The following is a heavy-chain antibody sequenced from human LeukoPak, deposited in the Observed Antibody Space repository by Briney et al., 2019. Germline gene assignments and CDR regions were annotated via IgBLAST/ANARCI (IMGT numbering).Heavy chain of an antibody. D-gene: IGHD6-6*01. CDR2: ISSNGATT. CDR3: VKDRSIAAPNNDFFDS. V-gene: IGHV3-64D*06. Sequence: GGSLRLSCSAFGFTFNRFYLHWVRQAPGKGLEFVSHISSNGATTYYADSVKGRFTISGDNSKNTLYLQMSSLRADDTAVYYCVKDRSIAAPNNDFFDSWGQGALVTVSS. CDR1: GFTFNRFY. J-gene: IGHJ4*02.